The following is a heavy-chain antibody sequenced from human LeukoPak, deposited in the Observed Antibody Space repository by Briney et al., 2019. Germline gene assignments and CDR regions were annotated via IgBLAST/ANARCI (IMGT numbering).Heavy chain of an antibody. CDR2: IKSKSDGGTT. V-gene: IGHV3-15*01. Sequence: PGGALRLSCAASGFTFSDAWMSWVRQAPGKGLEWVGRIKSKSDGGTTDYAAPVKGRFTISRDDSKNTLYLLMNSLKTEDTAVYYCTTRGGSFSIFDYWGQGTLVTVSS. CDR1: GFTFSDAW. CDR3: TTRGGSFSIFDY. J-gene: IGHJ4*02. D-gene: IGHD1-26*01.